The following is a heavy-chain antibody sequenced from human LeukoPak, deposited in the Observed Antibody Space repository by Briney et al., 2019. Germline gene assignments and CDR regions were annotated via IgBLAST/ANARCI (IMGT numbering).Heavy chain of an antibody. D-gene: IGHD6-13*01. V-gene: IGHV1-46*01. CDR1: GYTFTSYG. J-gene: IGHJ4*02. Sequence: GASVKVSCKASGYTFTSYGISWVRQAPGQGLEWMGIINPSGGSTSYAQKFQGRVTMTRDTSTSTVYMELSSLRSEDTAVYYCARDSSSWYHLDYWGQGTLVTVSS. CDR2: INPSGGST. CDR3: ARDSSSWYHLDY.